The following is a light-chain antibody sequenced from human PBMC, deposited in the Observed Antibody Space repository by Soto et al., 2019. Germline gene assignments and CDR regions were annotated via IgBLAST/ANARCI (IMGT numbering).Light chain of an antibody. CDR2: DAS. J-gene: IGKJ1*01. V-gene: IGKV1-5*01. CDR3: QQYKSYPWT. CDR1: QSVSCW. Sequence: EIQMTQSPSTLSASVGDRVTITCRASQSVSCWLAWYQQKPGKAPKLLVHDASTLLSGVPSRFSGSVSGTEFILTIGSLQPDDFATYYCQQYKSYPWTFGQGTKV.